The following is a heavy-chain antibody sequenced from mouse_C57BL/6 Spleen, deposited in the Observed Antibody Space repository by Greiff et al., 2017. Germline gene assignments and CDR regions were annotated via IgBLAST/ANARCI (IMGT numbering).Heavy chain of an antibody. CDR1: GFNIKDDY. CDR2: FDPENGDT. Sequence: VQLQQSGAELVRPGASVKLSCTASGFNIKDDYMHWVKQRPEQGLEWIGWFDPENGDTEYASKFQGKATITADTSSNTAYLQLSSLTSEDTAVYYCTRWLLYYFDYWGQGTTLTVSS. J-gene: IGHJ2*01. D-gene: IGHD2-3*01. V-gene: IGHV14-4*01. CDR3: TRWLLYYFDY.